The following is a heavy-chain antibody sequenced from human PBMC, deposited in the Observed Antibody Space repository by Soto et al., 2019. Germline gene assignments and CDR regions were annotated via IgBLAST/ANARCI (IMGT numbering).Heavy chain of an antibody. CDR2: ISGSGGST. J-gene: IGHJ4*02. D-gene: IGHD6-13*01. V-gene: IGHV3-23*01. Sequence: GGSLRLSCAASRFTFSSYAMSWVRQAPGKGLEWVSAISGSGGSTYYADSVKGRFTISRDNSKNTLYLQMNSLRAEDTAVYYCAKDLWQQQQPPDYWGQGTLVTVSS. CDR3: AKDLWQQQQPPDY. CDR1: RFTFSSYA.